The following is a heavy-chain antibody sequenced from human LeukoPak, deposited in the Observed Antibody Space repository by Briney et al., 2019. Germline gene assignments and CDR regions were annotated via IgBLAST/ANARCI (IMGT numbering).Heavy chain of an antibody. Sequence: GGSLRLSCAASGFSFSTYWMAWVRQAPGKGLEWVGNIHKDGRVMFYAASVKGRFTISRDNAKNSVYLDMNSLRDEDTAIYYCASSHDSSGNDWGQGTLVTVTS. V-gene: IGHV3-7*03. J-gene: IGHJ4*02. CDR3: ASSHDSSGND. D-gene: IGHD3-22*01. CDR2: IHKDGRVM. CDR1: GFSFSTYW.